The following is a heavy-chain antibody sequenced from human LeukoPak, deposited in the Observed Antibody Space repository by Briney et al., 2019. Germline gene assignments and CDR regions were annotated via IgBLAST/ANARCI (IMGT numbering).Heavy chain of an antibody. CDR1: GFTFSSYA. Sequence: GGTLRLSCAASGFTFSSYAMSWVRQAPGRGLEWVSAISGSGGSTYYADSVKGRFTISRGNSKNTLYLQMNSLRAEDTAVYYCAKVWQGAYGDYEGAFDIWGQGTMVTVSS. V-gene: IGHV3-23*01. CDR2: ISGSGGST. D-gene: IGHD4-17*01. CDR3: AKVWQGAYGDYEGAFDI. J-gene: IGHJ3*02.